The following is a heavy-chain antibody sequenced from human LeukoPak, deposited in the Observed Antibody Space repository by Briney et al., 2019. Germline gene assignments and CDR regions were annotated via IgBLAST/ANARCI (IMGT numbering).Heavy chain of an antibody. CDR1: GSTFTSYY. Sequence: ASVKVSCKASGSTFTSYYMHWVRQAPGQGLEYMGIINPSGGSTSYAQKFQGRVTMTRDTSTSTVYMALSSLRSEDTAVYYCAREIAAAWTYFDYWGQGTLVTVSS. D-gene: IGHD6-13*01. V-gene: IGHV1-46*01. CDR2: INPSGGST. J-gene: IGHJ4*02. CDR3: AREIAAAWTYFDY.